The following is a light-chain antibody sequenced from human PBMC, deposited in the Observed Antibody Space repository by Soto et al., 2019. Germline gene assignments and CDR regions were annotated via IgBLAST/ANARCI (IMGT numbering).Light chain of an antibody. CDR3: QQRSQWPPLT. J-gene: IGKJ4*01. V-gene: IGKV3-11*01. Sequence: EIVLTQSPGTLSLSPGERATLSCRASQDISNYLAWYQHKPGQAPRLLISDASKRASGVPARFSGSGSGTGFTLTISSLEPEDFALYYCQQRSQWPPLTFGGGTTVDIK. CDR2: DAS. CDR1: QDISNY.